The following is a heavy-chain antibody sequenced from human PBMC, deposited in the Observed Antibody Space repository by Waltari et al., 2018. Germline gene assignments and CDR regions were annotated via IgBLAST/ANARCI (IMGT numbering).Heavy chain of an antibody. D-gene: IGHD1-26*01. J-gene: IGHJ3*02. CDR3: ARGVGATSWNAFDI. CDR2: ITSSSDYI. Sequence: EVQLVESGGGLVKTGGSLRLSCAATGFSFSSIILNWVRQAPGKGLEWFSCITSSSDYIHYADSVKGRFTISRDDAKNSVSLQMNSLRAEDTAVYYCARGVGATSWNAFDIWGQGTMVTVSS. CDR1: GFSFSSII. V-gene: IGHV3-21*01.